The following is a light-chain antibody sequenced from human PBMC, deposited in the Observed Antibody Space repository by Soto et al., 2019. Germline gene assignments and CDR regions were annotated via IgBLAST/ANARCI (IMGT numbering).Light chain of an antibody. J-gene: IGLJ1*01. CDR3: CSYTASDIYV. Sequence: QSALTQPASASGSPGQSIVISCTGTSSDVGAYNYVSWYQQYPGKAPKLMIYDVNNRPSGVSNRFSGSKSGNTASLTFSGLQAEDEADDYCCSYTASDIYVFGTGTKVTVL. V-gene: IGLV2-14*03. CDR1: SSDVGAYNY. CDR2: DVN.